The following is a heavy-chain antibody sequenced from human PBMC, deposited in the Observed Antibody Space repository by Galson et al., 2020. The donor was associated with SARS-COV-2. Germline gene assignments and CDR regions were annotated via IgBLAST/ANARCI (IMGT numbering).Heavy chain of an antibody. V-gene: IGHV3-30*03. J-gene: IGHJ3*02. CDR3: ARSNGYWSNGFDI. Sequence: QAGGSLRLSCADSGFTFTRYGLHWVRQAPGKGLEWVAIISYDGNNQYYAASVQGRFTISRDNSKNTLFLQMNSLRAEDTAMYYCARSNGYWSNGFDICGQGTMVTVSS. CDR1: GFTFTRYG. D-gene: IGHD5-12*01. CDR2: ISYDGNNQ.